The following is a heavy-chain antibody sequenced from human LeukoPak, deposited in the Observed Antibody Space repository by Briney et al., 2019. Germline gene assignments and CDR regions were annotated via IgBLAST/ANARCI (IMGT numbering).Heavy chain of an antibody. Sequence: PSETLSLTCTVSGGSISSGSYYWSWIRQPAGKGLEWIGRIYTSGSTNYNPSLKSRVTISVDTSKNQFSLKLSSVTAADTAVYYCVRYYDSSGVGYYYYYYYMDVWGKGTTVTVSS. J-gene: IGHJ6*03. CDR2: IYTSGST. D-gene: IGHD3-22*01. V-gene: IGHV4-61*02. CDR3: VRYYDSSGVGYYYYYYYMDV. CDR1: GGSISSGSYY.